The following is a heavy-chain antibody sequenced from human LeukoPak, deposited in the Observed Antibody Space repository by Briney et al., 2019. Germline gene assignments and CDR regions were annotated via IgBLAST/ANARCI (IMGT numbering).Heavy chain of an antibody. V-gene: IGHV4-59*01. Sequence: PSETLSLTCTVSGGSISSYYWSWIRQPPGKGLEWIGYIYYSGSTNYNPSLKSRVTISVDTSKNQFSLKLSSVTAADTAVYYFARSPIVVAPFDYWGQGTLVTVSS. CDR1: GGSISSYY. CDR2: IYYSGST. CDR3: ARSPIVVAPFDY. D-gene: IGHD2-2*01. J-gene: IGHJ4*02.